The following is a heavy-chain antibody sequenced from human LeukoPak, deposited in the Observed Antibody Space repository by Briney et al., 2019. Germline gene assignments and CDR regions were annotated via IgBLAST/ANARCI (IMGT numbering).Heavy chain of an antibody. J-gene: IGHJ4*02. Sequence: GGSLRLSCAASGFTFSSYWMHWVRQAPGKGLEWISRINNDGRSTSYGDSVKGRFTMSRDNAKNTLELQMSSLRAEDTAVYYCARDKGSNGYWEQGTLVTVSS. V-gene: IGHV3-74*01. CDR2: INNDGRST. CDR1: GFTFSSYW. CDR3: ARDKGSNGY. D-gene: IGHD2-8*01.